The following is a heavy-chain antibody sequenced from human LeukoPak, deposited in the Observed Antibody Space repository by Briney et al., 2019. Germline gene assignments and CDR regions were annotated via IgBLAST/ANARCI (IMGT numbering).Heavy chain of an antibody. Sequence: GRSLRLSCAASGYTFSSYAMHWVRQAPGKGLKWLAVISYDGSNKYYADSVKGRFTISRDNSKNTLYLQMNSLRAEDTAVYYCARGGSGSVYYYYGMDVWGQGTTVTVSS. J-gene: IGHJ6*02. CDR3: ARGGSGSVYYYYGMDV. D-gene: IGHD6-19*01. CDR1: GYTFSSYA. CDR2: ISYDGSNK. V-gene: IGHV3-30-3*01.